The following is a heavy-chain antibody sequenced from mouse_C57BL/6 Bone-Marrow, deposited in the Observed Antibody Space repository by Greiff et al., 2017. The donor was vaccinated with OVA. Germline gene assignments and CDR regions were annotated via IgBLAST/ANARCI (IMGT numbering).Heavy chain of an antibody. CDR1: GYTFTSYW. V-gene: IGHV1-50*01. Sequence: QVQLQQPGAELVKPGASVKLSCKASGYTFTSYWMQWVKQRPGQGLEWIGEIDPSDSYTNYNQKFKGKATLTADPSSSPPYLQLSSLTSEGSAVYYCARGLACFDDWGQGTALTVSS. J-gene: IGHJ2*01. CDR2: IDPSDSYT. CDR3: ARGLACFDD. D-gene: IGHD3-3*01.